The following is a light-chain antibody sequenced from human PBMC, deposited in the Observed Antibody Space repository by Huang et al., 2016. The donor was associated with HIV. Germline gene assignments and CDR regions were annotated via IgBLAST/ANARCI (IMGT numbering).Light chain of an antibody. CDR3: HQRAGWPL. Sequence: EVVLTQSPATLSLSPGERATLSCRASQTSSSDLAWYQHKPGQTPRLLIYDTSKRATGVPARFSGGGSGRYVTLTISSLEPEDFAVYSCHQRAGWPLFGGGTKVEIK. V-gene: IGKV3-11*02. CDR2: DTS. J-gene: IGKJ4*02. CDR1: QTSSSD.